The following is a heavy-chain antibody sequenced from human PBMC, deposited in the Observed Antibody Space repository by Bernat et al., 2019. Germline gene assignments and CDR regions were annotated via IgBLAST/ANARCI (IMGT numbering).Heavy chain of an antibody. J-gene: IGHJ4*02. CDR3: AKTTGPYGDHAYYFDY. V-gene: IGHV3-33*06. CDR2: IWYDGNNE. CDR1: GFTFSSYG. Sequence: QGRRGEAGGAGGQPGRSLRRSCAASGFTFSSYGMHWVRQAPGKGLEWVALIWYDGNNEYYGDSVKGRFTISRDNFKNTLFLQMNSLRAEDTAVYYCAKTTGPYGDHAYYFDYWGRGTLVTVSS. D-gene: IGHD4-17*01.